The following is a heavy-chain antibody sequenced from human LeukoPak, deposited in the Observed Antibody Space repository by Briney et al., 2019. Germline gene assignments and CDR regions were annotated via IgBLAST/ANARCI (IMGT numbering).Heavy chain of an antibody. D-gene: IGHD5-18*01. V-gene: IGHV3-49*04. CDR2: IRSKAYGGTT. CDR1: GFTFGDYA. Sequence: GGSLRLSCTASGFTFGDYAMSWVRQAPGKGLEWVGFIRSKAYGGTTEYAASVKDRFTIPRDDSKSIAYLQMNSLKTEDTAVYYCTGGYSYGYSPPTFDYWGQGTLVTVSS. CDR3: TGGYSYGYSPPTFDY. J-gene: IGHJ4*02.